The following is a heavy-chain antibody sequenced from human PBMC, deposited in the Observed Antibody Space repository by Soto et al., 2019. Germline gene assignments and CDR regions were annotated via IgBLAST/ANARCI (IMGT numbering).Heavy chain of an antibody. Sequence: QVQLVQSGAEVKKPGASVKVSCKASGYTFTSYYMHWVRQAPGQGLEWMGIINPSGGSTSYAQKFQGRVTMTRDTSTSTVYMELSSLRSDDTAVYYCARGTKTKYSYGTTSLDYWGQGTLVTVSS. V-gene: IGHV1-46*01. CDR3: ARGTKTKYSYGTTSLDY. CDR2: INPSGGST. CDR1: GYTFTSYY. D-gene: IGHD5-18*01. J-gene: IGHJ4*02.